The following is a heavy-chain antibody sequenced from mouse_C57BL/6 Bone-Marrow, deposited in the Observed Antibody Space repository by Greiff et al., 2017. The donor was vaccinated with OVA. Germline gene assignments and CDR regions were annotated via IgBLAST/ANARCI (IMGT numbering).Heavy chain of an antibody. CDR3: ARGGNWDWFAY. CDR1: GYTFTSYW. CDR2: IDPSDSET. Sequence: QVQLQQPGAELVRPGSSVKLSCKASGYTFTSYWMHWVKQRPIQGLEWIGKIDPSDSETHYNQKFKDKATVTVDKSSSTAYMQLSSLTSEDSAVYYCARGGNWDWFAYWCRGNLVTVSA. V-gene: IGHV1-52*01. D-gene: IGHD4-1*01. J-gene: IGHJ3*01.